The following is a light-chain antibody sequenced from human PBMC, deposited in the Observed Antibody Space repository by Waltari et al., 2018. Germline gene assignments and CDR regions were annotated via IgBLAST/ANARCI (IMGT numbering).Light chain of an antibody. V-gene: IGKV2-30*01. J-gene: IGKJ1*01. CDR1: QTLVSRDGNTY. Sequence: DVVMTQSPLSLPVTLGQPDSISCRSSQTLVSRDGNTYFNWFLQRPGQSPRRLLYKVSNRDSGVPDRFSGSGSGTDFTLRISRVEAEDVGVYYCMQGTHWPWTFGQGTKVEIK. CDR3: MQGTHWPWT. CDR2: KVS.